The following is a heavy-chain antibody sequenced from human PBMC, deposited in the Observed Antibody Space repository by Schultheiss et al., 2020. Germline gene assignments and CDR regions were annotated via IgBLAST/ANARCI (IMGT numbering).Heavy chain of an antibody. J-gene: IGHJ6*02. CDR1: GFTFSSYA. Sequence: SCADPGFTFSSYAMNWVSQAPGKGLEWVSAIGGSGGTTYYADSVKGRFTISRDNSKNTLYLQMSSLRAEDTAVYYCAKMNHDFWSGDSYVMDVWGQGTSVNVSS. V-gene: IGHV3-23*01. CDR3: AKMNHDFWSGDSYVMDV. CDR2: IGGSGGTT. D-gene: IGHD3-3*01.